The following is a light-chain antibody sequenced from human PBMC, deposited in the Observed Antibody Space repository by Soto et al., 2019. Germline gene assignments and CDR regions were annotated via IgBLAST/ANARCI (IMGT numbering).Light chain of an antibody. CDR1: SSDVGDYNY. CDR3: LSHTGSRTL. Sequence: QSALTQPASVSGSRGQSITISCTGASSDVGDYNYVSWYQEHPGQVPKLIIFEVTTRPSGVSDRFSGSRSGNTASLTISGLQAEDEADYYCLSHTGSRTLFGGGTKLTVL. J-gene: IGLJ3*02. V-gene: IGLV2-14*01. CDR2: EVT.